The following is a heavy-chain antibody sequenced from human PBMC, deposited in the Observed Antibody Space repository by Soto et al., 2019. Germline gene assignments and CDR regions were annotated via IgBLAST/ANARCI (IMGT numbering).Heavy chain of an antibody. CDR3: TTDCCVGGQLSPEKYCSSTSCYVDYYYYYMDV. J-gene: IGHJ6*03. V-gene: IGHV3-15*01. Sequence: GESLKISCAASGFTFSNAWMSWVRQAPGKGLEWVGRIKSKTDGGTTDYAAPVKGRFTISRDDSKNTLYLQMNSLKTEDTAVYYCTTDCCVGGQLSPEKYCSSTSCYVDYYYYYMDVWGKGTTVTVSS. D-gene: IGHD2-2*01. CDR2: IKSKTDGGTT. CDR1: GFTFSNAW.